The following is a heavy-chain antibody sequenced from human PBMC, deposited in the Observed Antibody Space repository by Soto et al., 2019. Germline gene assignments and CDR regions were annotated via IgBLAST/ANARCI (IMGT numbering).Heavy chain of an antibody. CDR3: AHTMPPRLLDH. D-gene: IGHD3-3*01. V-gene: IGHV2-5*02. J-gene: IGHJ4*02. CDR1: GFSLSTSGVG. CDR2: IYWDDDK. Sequence: QITLKESGPTLVKPTQTLTLTCTFSGFSLSTSGVGVGWIRQPPGKALEWLALIYWDDDKRYSTSLESRLTITKDTSKNQVVLTMTNMDPVDTATYYCAHTMPPRLLDHWGQGTLVTVSS.